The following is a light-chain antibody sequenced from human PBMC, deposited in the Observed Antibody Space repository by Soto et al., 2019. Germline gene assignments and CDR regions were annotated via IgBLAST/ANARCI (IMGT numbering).Light chain of an antibody. J-gene: IGLJ1*01. CDR1: SSDVGGYNY. V-gene: IGLV2-8*01. CDR3: TSYAGGNNV. CDR2: EVN. Sequence: QSALTQPPSASGSPGRSVTISCTGTSSDVGGYNYVSWYQQNPGKVPKLMIYEVNKRPSGVPDRFSGSKSGNTASLTVSGLQAEDEADYYCTSYAGGNNVFGTGTKVTVL.